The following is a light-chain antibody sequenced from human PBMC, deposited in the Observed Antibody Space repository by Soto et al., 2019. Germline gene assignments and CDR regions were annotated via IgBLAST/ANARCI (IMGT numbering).Light chain of an antibody. V-gene: IGKV3-20*01. J-gene: IGKJ1*01. CDR1: QSVSSSY. CDR3: QQYGSSPAT. Sequence: EIVLTQSPGTLSLSPGERATLFCRASQSVSSSYLAWYQQKPGQTPRLLIHGASSRATGIPDRFSGSGSGTDFPLMISRLEAEDFAVYYCQQYGSSPATFGPGTKVEIK. CDR2: GAS.